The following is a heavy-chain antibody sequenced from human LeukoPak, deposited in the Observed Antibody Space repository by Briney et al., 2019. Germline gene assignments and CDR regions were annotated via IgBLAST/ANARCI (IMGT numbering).Heavy chain of an antibody. V-gene: IGHV1-69*06. CDR1: GGTFSSYA. J-gene: IGHJ6*03. D-gene: IGHD2-15*01. Sequence: EASVKVSCKASGGTFSSYAISWVRQAPGQGLEWMGGIIPIFGTANYAQKFQGRVTITADKSTSTAYMELSSLRSEDTAVYYCASGDCSGGSCYYYYYMDVWGKGTTVTVSS. CDR3: ASGDCSGGSCYYYYYMDV. CDR2: IIPIFGTA.